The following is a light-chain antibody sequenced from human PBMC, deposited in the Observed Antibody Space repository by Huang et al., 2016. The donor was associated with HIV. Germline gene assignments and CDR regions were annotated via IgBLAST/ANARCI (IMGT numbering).Light chain of an antibody. Sequence: DIQMTQSPSSRSASVGDRVTITCRASQSINSYLNWYQQKPGKAPKVLIYAASSLQSGVPSRFSGSVSGTDFTLTINSLQPEDFAIYYCQQSYNTPLTFGGGTRLEIK. J-gene: IGKJ4*01. CDR2: AAS. CDR1: QSINSY. CDR3: QQSYNTPLT. V-gene: IGKV1-39*01.